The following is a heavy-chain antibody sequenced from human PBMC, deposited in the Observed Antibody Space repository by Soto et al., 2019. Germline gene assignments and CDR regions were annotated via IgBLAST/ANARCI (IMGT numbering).Heavy chain of an antibody. CDR1: GFTFSGYG. CDR3: AKDNSVGSSVADY. Sequence: PGGSLRLSCAASGFTFSGYGMHWVRQAPGKGLEWVALISYDGSKTYYADSVKGRLTVSRDNSKNTLNLQMSSLRPEDTAVYYCAKDNSVGSSVADYWGQGTLVTVSS. V-gene: IGHV3-30*18. D-gene: IGHD4-4*01. CDR2: ISYDGSKT. J-gene: IGHJ4*02.